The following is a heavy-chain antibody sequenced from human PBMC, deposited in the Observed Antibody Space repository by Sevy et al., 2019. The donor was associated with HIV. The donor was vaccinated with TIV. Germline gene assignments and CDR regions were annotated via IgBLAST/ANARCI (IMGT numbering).Heavy chain of an antibody. CDR2: IYHNENT. CDR1: GYSISNGFY. D-gene: IGHD3-10*01. V-gene: IGHV4-38-2*01. J-gene: IGHJ4*02. Sequence: SETLSLTCAVSGYSISNGFYWGWVRQSPGRGLEWIGSIYHNENTYYNPSLKSRVSISVDTSNHQFSLRLSSVTAADTAVYYCARHAAFYYGSGSYLYYFDNWGQGTLVTVSS. CDR3: ARHAAFYYGSGSYLYYFDN.